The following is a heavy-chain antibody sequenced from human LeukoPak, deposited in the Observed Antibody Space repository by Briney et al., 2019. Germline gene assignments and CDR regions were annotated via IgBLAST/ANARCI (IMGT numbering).Heavy chain of an antibody. J-gene: IGHJ4*02. D-gene: IGHD3-10*01. CDR3: ARTYYYDSGYYFDY. Sequence: ASVKVSCKASGGTFSSYAISWVRQAPGQGLEWMGGIIPIFGTASYAQKFQGRVTITADESTSTAYMELSSLRSEDTAVYYCARTYYYDSGYYFDYWGQGTLVTVSS. V-gene: IGHV1-69*13. CDR2: IIPIFGTA. CDR1: GGTFSSYA.